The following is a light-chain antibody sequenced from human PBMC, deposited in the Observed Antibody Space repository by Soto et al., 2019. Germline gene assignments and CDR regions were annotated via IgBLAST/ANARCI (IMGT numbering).Light chain of an antibody. CDR3: QHYDSSPPKYT. CDR2: GAS. V-gene: IGKV3-20*01. CDR1: QTISSSY. Sequence: EIVLTQSPGTLSLSPGERATLPCRASQTISSSYLAWYQQKPGQAPRLLIFGASSRATDIPDRFSGSGSGTDFTLTISRLQPEDFAVYYCQHYDSSPPKYTFGQGTKLEIK. J-gene: IGKJ2*01.